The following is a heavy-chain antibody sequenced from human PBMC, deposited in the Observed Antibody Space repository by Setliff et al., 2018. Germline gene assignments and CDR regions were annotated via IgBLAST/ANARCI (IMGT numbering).Heavy chain of an antibody. D-gene: IGHD2-15*01. CDR1: GFTFSSYA. Sequence: GGSLRLSCAASGFTFSSYAVSWVRQAPGKGLEWVSTISGGGSTTYYADSVKGRFTISRYNSQNTLCLQMNSLRVEDTAVYYCAKGPQYCSGTNCYRPDYWGQGTLVTSPQ. J-gene: IGHJ4*02. CDR3: AKGPQYCSGTNCYRPDY. V-gene: IGHV3-23*01. CDR2: ISGGGSTT.